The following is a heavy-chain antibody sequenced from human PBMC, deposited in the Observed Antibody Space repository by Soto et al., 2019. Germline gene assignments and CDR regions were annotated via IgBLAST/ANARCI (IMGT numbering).Heavy chain of an antibody. CDR2: ISGSGGST. CDR1: GFTFSIYA. V-gene: IGHV3-23*01. Sequence: EVQLLESGGGLVQPGGSLRLSCAAAGFTFSIYAMSWVRQAPGKGLEWVSAISGSGGSTYYADYVKGRFTISRDNSKNTLYLQMSSLRADDTAVYYCAKATRGGAATLIRDYWGQGTLVTVSS. D-gene: IGHD6-13*01. J-gene: IGHJ4*02. CDR3: AKATRGGAATLIRDY.